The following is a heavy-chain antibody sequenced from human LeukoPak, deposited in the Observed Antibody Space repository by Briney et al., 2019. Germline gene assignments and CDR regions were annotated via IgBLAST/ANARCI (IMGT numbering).Heavy chain of an antibody. D-gene: IGHD5-18*01. J-gene: IGHJ6*03. CDR2: ISPYNGNT. CDR3: ARGASYGYYYYMDV. V-gene: IGHV1-18*01. Sequence: ASVKVSCKASGCTFTRIGITWVRQAPGQGLEWMGWISPYNGNTNYAQNLQGRVTMTTDTSTSTAYMELRSLRSDDTAVYYCARGASYGYYYYMDVWGKGTTVTVSS. CDR1: GCTFTRIG.